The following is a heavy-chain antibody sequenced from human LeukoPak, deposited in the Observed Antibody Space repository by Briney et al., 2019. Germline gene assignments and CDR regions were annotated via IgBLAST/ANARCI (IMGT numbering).Heavy chain of an antibody. CDR3: ARALAAADSFDY. V-gene: IGHV4-34*01. D-gene: IGHD6-13*01. CDR2: INHSGST. CDR1: GGSFSGYY. Sequence: SETLSLTCAVYGGSFSGYYWSWIRQPPGKGLEWIGEINHSGSTNYNPSLKSRVTISVGTSKNQFSLKLSSVTAADTAVYYCARALAAADSFDYWGQGTLVTVSS. J-gene: IGHJ4*02.